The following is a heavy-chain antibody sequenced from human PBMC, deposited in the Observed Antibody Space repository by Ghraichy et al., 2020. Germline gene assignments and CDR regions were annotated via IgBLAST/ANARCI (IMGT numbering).Heavy chain of an antibody. D-gene: IGHD3-10*01. V-gene: IGHV4-39*01. Sequence: LSLTCTVSGGSISDTNYYWGWIRQPPGQGLEWIGSIYYSGSTYYNPSLKSRVTISVDTSKNQFSLKLISVTATDTAVYYCARLRYGSGTYYHDYWGQGTLISVSS. CDR2: IYYSGST. J-gene: IGHJ4*02. CDR3: ARLRYGSGTYYHDY. CDR1: GGSISDTNYY.